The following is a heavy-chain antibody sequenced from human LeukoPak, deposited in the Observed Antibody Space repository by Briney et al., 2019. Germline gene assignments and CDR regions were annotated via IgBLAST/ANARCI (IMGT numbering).Heavy chain of an antibody. CDR1: GFTFRSHA. J-gene: IGHJ4*02. CDR3: ARDLNHMVVLDY. V-gene: IGHV3-21*01. D-gene: IGHD2-21*01. Sequence: PGGSLRLSCAASGFTFRSHAMNWVRQAPGKGLEWVSSISSSSTYIYYADSVKGRFTISRDNAKNSLYLQMNSLRAEDTAVYYCARDLNHMVVLDYWGQGTLVTVSS. CDR2: ISSSSTYI.